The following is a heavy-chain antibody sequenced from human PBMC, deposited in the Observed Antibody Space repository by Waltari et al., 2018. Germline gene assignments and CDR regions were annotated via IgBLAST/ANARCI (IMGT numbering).Heavy chain of an antibody. D-gene: IGHD5-18*01. CDR1: GFTFNTYW. V-gene: IGHV3-7*01. Sequence: EVQLVESGGGLVQPGGSLRLSCAASGFTFNTYWMTWVRQAPGVGLEWVANIKRDGSKREYVDSVKGRFTISRDNGKNSLYLQMNSLRAEDTAVYYCAKDLETYTAMAQFDYWGQGTLVTVSS. CDR3: AKDLETYTAMAQFDY. J-gene: IGHJ4*02. CDR2: IKRDGSKR.